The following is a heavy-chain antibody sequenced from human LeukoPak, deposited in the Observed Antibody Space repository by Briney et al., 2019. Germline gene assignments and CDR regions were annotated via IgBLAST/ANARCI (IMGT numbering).Heavy chain of an antibody. CDR1: GFTFSSYA. V-gene: IGHV3-30*04. Sequence: GGSLRLSCAASGFTFSSYAMHWVRQAPGKGLEWVAVISYDGSNKYYADSVKGRFTISRGNSKNTLYLQMNSLRAEDTAVYYCARDGCSSTSCYFWYFDLWGRGTLVTVSS. J-gene: IGHJ2*01. CDR3: ARDGCSSTSCYFWYFDL. D-gene: IGHD2-2*01. CDR2: ISYDGSNK.